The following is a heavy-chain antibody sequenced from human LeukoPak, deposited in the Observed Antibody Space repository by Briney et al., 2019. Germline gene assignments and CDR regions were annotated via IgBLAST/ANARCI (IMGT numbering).Heavy chain of an antibody. Sequence: PSETLSLTCTVSGGSISSYYWSWIRQPPGKGLEWIGYIYYSGSTNYNPSLRSRVTISVDTPKNQFSLNLTSVTAADTAVYYCARQEGWGILTGYYKHCDYWGQGTLVTVSS. CDR3: ARQEGWGILTGYYKHCDY. V-gene: IGHV4-59*08. CDR1: GGSISSYY. J-gene: IGHJ4*02. D-gene: IGHD3-9*01. CDR2: IYYSGST.